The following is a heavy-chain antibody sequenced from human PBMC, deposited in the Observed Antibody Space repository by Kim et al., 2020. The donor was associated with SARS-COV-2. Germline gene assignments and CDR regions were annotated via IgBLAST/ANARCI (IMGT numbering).Heavy chain of an antibody. CDR3: ARFEGYGLDV. V-gene: IGHV3-21*01. D-gene: IGHD3-9*01. Sequence: YLYHADSVKGRFTISRDNAKSSLFLQMNSLRAEDTGVYYCARFEGYGLDVWGQGTTVTVSS. CDR2: YL. J-gene: IGHJ6*02.